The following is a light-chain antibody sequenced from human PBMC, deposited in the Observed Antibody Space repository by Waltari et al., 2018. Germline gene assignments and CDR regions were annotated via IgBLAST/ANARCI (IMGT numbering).Light chain of an antibody. CDR2: FRSDLDK. CDR3: MIWHNSASV. J-gene: IGLJ2*01. Sequence: QAVLTQPSSLSASPGASARLTCTLHSGINVADRKIYWYQQKPGRPPQYLLRFRSDLDKPQASGIPSRCSGSKYASANAGILLISGLQSEDEADYYCMIWHNSASVFGGGTTLTVL. CDR1: SGINVADRK. V-gene: IGLV5-45*03.